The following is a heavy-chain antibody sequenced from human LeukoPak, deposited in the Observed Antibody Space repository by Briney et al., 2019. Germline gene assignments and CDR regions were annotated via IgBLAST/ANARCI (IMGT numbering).Heavy chain of an antibody. CDR1: GFTFSSYG. CDR2: ISGSGGST. Sequence: GGTLRLSCAASGFTFSSYGMSWVRRAPGKGLEWVSAISGSGGSTYYADSVKGRFTISRDNSKNTLYLQMNSLRAEDTAVYYCAKGPGYYDSSGYPPEDYWGQGTLVTVSS. CDR3: AKGPGYYDSSGYPPEDY. V-gene: IGHV3-23*01. D-gene: IGHD3-22*01. J-gene: IGHJ4*02.